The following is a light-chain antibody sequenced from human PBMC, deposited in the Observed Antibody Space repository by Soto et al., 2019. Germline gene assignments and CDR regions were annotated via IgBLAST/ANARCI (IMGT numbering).Light chain of an antibody. V-gene: IGKV1-39*01. CDR1: QSISTY. CDR3: QQSYSKRT. J-gene: IGKJ1*01. CDR2: AAS. Sequence: QMTQSPSSLSASVGDRVTITCRASQSISTYLNWYLQKPGKAPKALISAASSLQSGVPSRFSGSGSGTDFTLTISSLQPEDFGTYYCQQSYSKRTFGQGTKVEIK.